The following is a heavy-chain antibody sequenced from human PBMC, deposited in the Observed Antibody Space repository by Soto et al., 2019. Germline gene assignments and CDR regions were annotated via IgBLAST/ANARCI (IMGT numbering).Heavy chain of an antibody. J-gene: IGHJ4*02. CDR1: GFTFSSYG. D-gene: IGHD1-1*01. CDR2: IWYDGSNK. CDR3: ARDFPAGTLEGGFDY. V-gene: IGHV3-33*01. Sequence: QVQLVESGGGVVQPGRSLRLSCAASGFTFSSYGMHWVRQAPGKGLEWVAVIWYDGSNKYYADSVKGRFTISRDNSKTTLYLQMNSLGAEDTAVYYCARDFPAGTLEGGFDYWGQGTLVTVSS.